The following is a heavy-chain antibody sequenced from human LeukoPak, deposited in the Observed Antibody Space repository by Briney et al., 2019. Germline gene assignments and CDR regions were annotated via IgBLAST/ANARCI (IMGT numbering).Heavy chain of an antibody. V-gene: IGHV4-30-4*01. CDR1: GGSISSGDYY. CDR3: ARITIFGVVINY. D-gene: IGHD3-3*01. CDR2: IYYSGST. J-gene: IGHJ4*02. Sequence: PSETLSLTRTVSGGSISSGDYYWSWIRQPPGKGLEWIGYIYYSGSTYYNPSLKSRVTISVDTSKNQFSLKLSSVTAADTAVYYCARITIFGVVINYWGQGTLVTVSS.